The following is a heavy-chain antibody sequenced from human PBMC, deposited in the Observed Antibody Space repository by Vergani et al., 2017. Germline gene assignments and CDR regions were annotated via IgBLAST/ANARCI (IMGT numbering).Heavy chain of an antibody. Sequence: EVQLLESGGGSAQPGESLRLSCVASGFTFTAHGLNWVRQAPGKGLEWVSTISGSGDSIYYADSVKGRFTISRDNSKNTLYLQMNSLRADDTAVYFCARDQLTGDLWGGPFDVWGQGTMVTVSS. V-gene: IGHV3-23*01. D-gene: IGHD2-21*01. CDR3: ARDQLTGDLWGGPFDV. CDR1: GFTFTAHG. CDR2: ISGSGDSI. J-gene: IGHJ3*01.